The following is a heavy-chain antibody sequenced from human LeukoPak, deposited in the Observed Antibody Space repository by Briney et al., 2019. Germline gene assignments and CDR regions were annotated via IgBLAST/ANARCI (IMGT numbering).Heavy chain of an antibody. J-gene: IGHJ4*02. V-gene: IGHV3-23*01. D-gene: IGHD6-19*01. CDR1: GFTLDRYA. Sequence: GGSLRLSCATSGFTLDRYAMSWVRQAPGKGLEWISAITNNNGETYYADSVRGRFTISRDTFKNTLYLQMDSLGAKDTAMYHRAKDHPSNGWPAFESWGPGTLVTVSS. CDR3: AKDHPSNGWPAFES. CDR2: ITNNNGET.